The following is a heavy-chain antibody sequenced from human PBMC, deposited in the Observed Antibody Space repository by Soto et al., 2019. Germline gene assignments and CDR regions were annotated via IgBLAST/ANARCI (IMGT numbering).Heavy chain of an antibody. CDR2: VNADGSST. CDR3: AKAGDWNYVFDF. Sequence: LRLSCAAPGFSFTHYRIHWVRQVPGKGLEWVCRVNADGSSTNYAGFAKGRFTISRDNSKNTAYLEMNNLRVDDTALYYCAKAGDWNYVFDFWGQGTSVTVSS. CDR1: GFSFTHYR. J-gene: IGHJ4*02. D-gene: IGHD1-7*01. V-gene: IGHV3-74*01.